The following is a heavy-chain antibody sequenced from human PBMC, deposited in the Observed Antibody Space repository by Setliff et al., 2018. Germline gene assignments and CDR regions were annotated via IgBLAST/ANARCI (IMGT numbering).Heavy chain of an antibody. Sequence: GASVKVSCKASGYTFTNYGVSWVRQAPGQGLEWMGWISGYNGKTNYAQKVQGRVSMTTHTSTSTAYMELRSLRSEDTAVYYCARDDGRAAVAEWFFDSWGQGSLVTVSS. V-gene: IGHV1-18*01. CDR2: ISGYNGKT. J-gene: IGHJ4*02. CDR3: ARDDGRAAVAEWFFDS. CDR1: GYTFTNYG. D-gene: IGHD3-3*01.